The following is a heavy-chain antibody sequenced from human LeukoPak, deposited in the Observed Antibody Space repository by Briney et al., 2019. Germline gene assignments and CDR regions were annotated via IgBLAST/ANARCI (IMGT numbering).Heavy chain of an antibody. CDR3: ARTAIFSPFSFDY. CDR2: INPDSGGT. Sequence: APVKVSCKSSGYTFTGYYMHWVRQAPGQGLEWMGWINPDSGGTNYAQKFQGRVTMTRDTSSSTAYMELSRLRFDDTAVYYCARTAIFSPFSFDYWGQGTLVTVSS. V-gene: IGHV1-2*02. J-gene: IGHJ4*02. CDR1: GYTFTGYY. D-gene: IGHD3-9*01.